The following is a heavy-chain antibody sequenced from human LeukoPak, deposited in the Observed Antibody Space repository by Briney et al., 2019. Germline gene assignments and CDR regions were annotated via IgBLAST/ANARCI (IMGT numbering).Heavy chain of an antibody. D-gene: IGHD4-17*01. Sequence: SGTLSLTCTVSGGSISSSSYYWGWVRQPPGKGLEWIGSIYYSGSTYYNPSLKSRVTISVDTSKNQFSLKLSSVTAADTAVYYCARARLTTVTTEFDYWGQGTLVTVSS. J-gene: IGHJ4*02. CDR3: ARARLTTVTTEFDY. CDR1: GGSISSSSYY. CDR2: IYYSGST. V-gene: IGHV4-39*01.